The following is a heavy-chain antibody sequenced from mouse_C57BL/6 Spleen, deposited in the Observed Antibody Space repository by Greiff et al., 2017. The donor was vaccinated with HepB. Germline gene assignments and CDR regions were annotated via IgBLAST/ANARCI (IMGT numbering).Heavy chain of an antibody. V-gene: IGHV5-4*01. CDR1: GFTFSSYA. CDR2: ISDGGSYT. J-gene: IGHJ4*01. D-gene: IGHD1-1*01. CDR3: ARDRVTTVVATSRYYAMDY. Sequence: EVKLVESGGGLVKPGGSLKLSCAASGFTFSSYAMSWVRQTPEKRLEWVATISDGGSYTYYPDNVKGRFTISRDNAKNNLYLQMSHLKSEDTAMYYCARDRVTTVVATSRYYAMDYWGQGTSVTVSS.